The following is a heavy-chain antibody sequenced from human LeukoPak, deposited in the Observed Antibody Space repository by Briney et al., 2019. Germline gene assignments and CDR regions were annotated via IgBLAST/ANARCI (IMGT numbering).Heavy chain of an antibody. D-gene: IGHD5-18*01. J-gene: IGHJ4*02. CDR2: INHSGST. CDR1: GGSFSGYY. Sequence: SETLSLTRAVYGGSFSGYYWSWIRQPPGKGLEWIGEINHSGSTNYNPSLKSRVTISVDTSKNQFSLKLSSVTAADTAVYYCARGSSYGDYWGQGTLVTVSS. V-gene: IGHV4-34*01. CDR3: ARGSSYGDY.